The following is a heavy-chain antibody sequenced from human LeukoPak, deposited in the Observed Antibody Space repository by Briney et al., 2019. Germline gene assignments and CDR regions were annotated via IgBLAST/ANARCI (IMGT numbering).Heavy chain of an antibody. CDR3: ARDRYCSSTSCYYWFDP. Sequence: SGTLSLTCTVSGGSISSYYWSWIRQPAGKGLEWIGRIYTSGSTNYNPSLKSRVTMSVDTSKNQFSLKLSSVTAADTAVYYCARDRYCSSTSCYYWFDPWGQGTLVTVSS. J-gene: IGHJ5*02. CDR1: GGSISSYY. V-gene: IGHV4-4*07. D-gene: IGHD2-2*01. CDR2: IYTSGST.